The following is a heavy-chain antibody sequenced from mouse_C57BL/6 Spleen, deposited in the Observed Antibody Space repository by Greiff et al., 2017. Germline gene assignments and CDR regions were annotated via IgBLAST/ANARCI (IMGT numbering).Heavy chain of an antibody. V-gene: IGHV1-80*01. CDR2: IFPGDGDT. J-gene: IGHJ3*02. D-gene: IGHD1-1*01. CDR3: ARKFYGSSYFGY. Sequence: VQLQQSGAELVKPGASVKISCKASGYAFSSYWMNWVKQRPGKGLEWIGQIFPGDGDTNYNGKFKGKATLTADKSSSPAYMQLGRLTAADSAVYFCARKFYGSSYFGYWGQGALVTVSA. CDR1: GYAFSSYW.